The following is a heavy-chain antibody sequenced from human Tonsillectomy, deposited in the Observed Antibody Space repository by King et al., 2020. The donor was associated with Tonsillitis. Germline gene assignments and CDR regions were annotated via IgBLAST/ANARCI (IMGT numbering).Heavy chain of an antibody. D-gene: IGHD5-18*01. Sequence: QLQESGPGLVKPSETLSLTCTVSGDSISSSRYYWGWIRQPPGKGLEWIGSIYYSGSTYYNPSLKSRVTISVDTSKNQFSLKLSAVTAADTAVYYCASLMIQAGAFDIWGQGTMVTVSS. CDR3: ASLMIQAGAFDI. CDR2: IYYSGST. J-gene: IGHJ3*02. V-gene: IGHV4-39*01. CDR1: GDSISSSRYY.